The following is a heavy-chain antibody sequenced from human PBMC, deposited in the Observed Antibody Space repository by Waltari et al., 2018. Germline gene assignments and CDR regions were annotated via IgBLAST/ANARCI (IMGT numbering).Heavy chain of an antibody. V-gene: IGHV4-39*02. Sequence: QLQLQESGPGLVKPSETLSLTCTVSGGSISSSSYYWGWIRQPPGKGLEWIGSIYYSGGTYYNPSLKSRVTISVDTSKNQFSLKLSSVTAADTAVYYCAGEGWGSGRDYWGQGTLVTVSS. D-gene: IGHD3-10*01. CDR2: IYYSGGT. J-gene: IGHJ4*02. CDR3: AGEGWGSGRDY. CDR1: GGSISSSSYY.